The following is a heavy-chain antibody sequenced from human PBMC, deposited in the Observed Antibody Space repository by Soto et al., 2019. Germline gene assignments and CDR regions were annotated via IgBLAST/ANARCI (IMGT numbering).Heavy chain of an antibody. CDR3: VREPYSYGYFTY. V-gene: IGHV4-31*03. CDR2: IYSSGFT. J-gene: IGHJ4*02. Sequence: SETLSLTCTVSGGSISTDGYSWSWVRQHPEKGLEWIGYIYSSGFTYYNPSLKSRVSISGDTSKNQFSLQLNSVTAADTDVYYFVREPYSYGYFTYWCQGVLVTVS. CDR1: GGSISTDGYS. D-gene: IGHD5-18*01.